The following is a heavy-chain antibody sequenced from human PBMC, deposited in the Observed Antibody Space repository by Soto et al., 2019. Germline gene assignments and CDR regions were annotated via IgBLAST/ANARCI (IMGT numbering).Heavy chain of an antibody. J-gene: IGHJ5*02. CDR3: ARDLAQGYGNWFDP. V-gene: IGHV1-69*08. CDR2: IIPILGIA. CDR1: GGTFSSYT. D-gene: IGHD1-1*01. Sequence: QVQLVQSGAEVKKPGSSVKVSCKASGGTFSSYTISWVRQAPGQGLEWMGRIIPILGIANYAQKFQSRVTITEDKSTSTAYMELSSLRSEDTAVYYCARDLAQGYGNWFDPWGQGTLVTVSS.